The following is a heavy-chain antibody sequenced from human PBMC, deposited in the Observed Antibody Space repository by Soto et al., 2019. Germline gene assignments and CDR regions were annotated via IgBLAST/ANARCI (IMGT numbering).Heavy chain of an antibody. CDR2: IWNDGIRK. Sequence: GSLLLSCAASGFTFSKYGMHWVRQAPGKGLEWVALIWNDGIRKVYVDSVKGRFTISRDNSKNTLDLQMNNLRDEDTAVYYCARDDDNDANALDYWGPGTLVTVSS. CDR1: GFTFSKYG. CDR3: ARDDDNDANALDY. J-gene: IGHJ4*02. V-gene: IGHV3-33*01.